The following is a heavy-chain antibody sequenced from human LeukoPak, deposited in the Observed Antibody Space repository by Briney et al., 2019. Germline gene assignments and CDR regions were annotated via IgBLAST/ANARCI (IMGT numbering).Heavy chain of an antibody. CDR1: GGSISSYY. CDR3: ARDCSAAYYYGSGYNWFDP. J-gene: IGHJ5*02. CDR2: IYTSGST. V-gene: IGHV4-4*07. Sequence: PSETLPLTCTVSGGSISSYYWSWIRQPAGKGLEWIGRIYTSGSTNYNPSLKSRVTMSVDTSKNQFSLKLSSVTAADTAVYYCARDCSAAYYYGSGYNWFDPWGQGTLVTVSS. D-gene: IGHD3-10*01.